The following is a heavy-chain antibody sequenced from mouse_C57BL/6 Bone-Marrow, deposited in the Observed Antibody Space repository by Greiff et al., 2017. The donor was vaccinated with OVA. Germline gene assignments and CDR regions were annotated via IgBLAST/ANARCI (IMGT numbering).Heavy chain of an antibody. CDR2: IYPGSGST. V-gene: IGHV1-55*01. CDR1: GYTFTSYW. D-gene: IGHD1-1*01. CDR3: ARDTTVVDNYCDY. J-gene: IGHJ2*01. Sequence: QVQLQQPGAELVKPGASVKMSCKASGYTFTSYWITWVKQRPGQGLEWIGDIYPGSGSTTYNEKFKSKATLTVDTSSSTAYMQLSSLTSEDSAVYDCARDTTVVDNYCDYWGQGTTLTVSS.